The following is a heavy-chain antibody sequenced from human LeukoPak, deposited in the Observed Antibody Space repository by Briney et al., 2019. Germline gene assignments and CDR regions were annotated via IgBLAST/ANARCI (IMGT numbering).Heavy chain of an antibody. CDR3: AELGITMIGGV. V-gene: IGHV3-74*01. CDR1: GLAFSTYW. Sequence: GGSLRLSCRASGLAFSTYWMHWVRQAPGKGLVSVSRINSDGSSTKYEDSVKGRFTISRDNAKSTLYLQMNSLRAEDTAVYYCAELGITMIGGVWGKGTTVTISS. D-gene: IGHD3-10*02. CDR2: INSDGSST. J-gene: IGHJ6*04.